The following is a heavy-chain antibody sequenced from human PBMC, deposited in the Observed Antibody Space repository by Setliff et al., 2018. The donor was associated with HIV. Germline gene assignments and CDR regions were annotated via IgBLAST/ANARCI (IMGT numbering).Heavy chain of an antibody. D-gene: IGHD2-2*01. V-gene: IGHV1-2*06. J-gene: IGHJ4*02. Sequence: GASVKVSCKASGYSFTGYYVNWVRQAPGQGLEWMGRINPKSGATNSAQKFQGRVTLTRDTSVTTVYMELTSLRSDDTAVYYCARKDGVGYCDSNSCYGIGPIDFWGQGSLVTVSS. CDR2: INPKSGAT. CDR3: ARKDGVGYCDSNSCYGIGPIDF. CDR1: GYSFTGYY.